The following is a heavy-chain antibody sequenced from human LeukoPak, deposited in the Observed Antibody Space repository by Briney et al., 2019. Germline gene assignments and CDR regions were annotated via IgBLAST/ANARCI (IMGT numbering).Heavy chain of an antibody. CDR1: GFTFSSYG. CDR2: IWYDGSNK. V-gene: IGHV3-33*01. Sequence: QPGRSLRLSCAASGFTFSSYGMHWVRQATGKGLEWVAVIWYDGSNKYYADSVKGRFTISRDNSKNTLYLQMNSLRAEDTAVYYCARALGSSSWYERYYYGMDVWGQGTTVTVSS. CDR3: ARALGSSSWYERYYYGMDV. J-gene: IGHJ6*02. D-gene: IGHD6-13*01.